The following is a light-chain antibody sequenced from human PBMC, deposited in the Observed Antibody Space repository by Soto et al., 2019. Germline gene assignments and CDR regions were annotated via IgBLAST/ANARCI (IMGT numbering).Light chain of an antibody. Sequence: EIVMTQSPATLSVSPGDRAALSCRASQSINTNLAWYQQKPGQDPRVLIYGASTRATGVPARFSGSGSGTEFTLTISSLQSEDFAVYSCQQYNDWPPGYTFGQGTKLEIK. V-gene: IGKV3-15*01. CDR2: GAS. J-gene: IGKJ2*01. CDR1: QSINTN. CDR3: QQYNDWPPGYT.